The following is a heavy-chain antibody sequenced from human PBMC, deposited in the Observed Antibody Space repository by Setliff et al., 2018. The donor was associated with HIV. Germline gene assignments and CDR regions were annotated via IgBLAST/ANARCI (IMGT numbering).Heavy chain of an antibody. CDR2: INAGNGNT. V-gene: IGHV1-3*01. CDR3: ARDGCDSNRCYVYNWFDP. CDR1: GYTFTSHT. Sequence: ASVKVSCKTSGYTFTSHTIHWVRQAPGQGLEWMGWINAGNGNTKYSQKFQSRVTITRDTSATTAFMELSSLTSEDTAVYYCARDGCDSNRCYVYNWFDPWSQGTLVTVSS. D-gene: IGHD2-2*01. J-gene: IGHJ5*02.